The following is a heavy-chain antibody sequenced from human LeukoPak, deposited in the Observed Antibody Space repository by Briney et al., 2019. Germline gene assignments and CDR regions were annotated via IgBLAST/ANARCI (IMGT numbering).Heavy chain of an antibody. CDR3: ARPVTELTDWYFDL. CDR2: IYYSGSI. D-gene: IGHD1-7*01. CDR1: GGSISSSSYY. Sequence: SETLSLTCTVSGGSISSSSYYWGWIRQPPGKGLEWIGYIYYSGSIKYNPSLKSRVTISVDTSKNQFSLKLSSVTAADTAVYYCARPVTELTDWYFDLWGRGTLVTVSS. J-gene: IGHJ2*01. V-gene: IGHV4-61*05.